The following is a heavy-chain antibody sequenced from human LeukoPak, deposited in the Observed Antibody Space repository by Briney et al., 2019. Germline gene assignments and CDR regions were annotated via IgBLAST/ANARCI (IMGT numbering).Heavy chain of an antibody. J-gene: IGHJ5*02. CDR2: IYYSGST. D-gene: IGHD3-10*01. V-gene: IGHV4-59*01. CDR1: GGSISSYY. Sequence: SETLSLTCTVSGGSISSYYWSWIRQPPGKGLEWIGYIYYSGSTNYNPSLKSRVTISVDTSKNQFSLKLSPVTAADTAVYYCARGSITKGWFDPWGQGTLVTVSS. CDR3: ARGSITKGWFDP.